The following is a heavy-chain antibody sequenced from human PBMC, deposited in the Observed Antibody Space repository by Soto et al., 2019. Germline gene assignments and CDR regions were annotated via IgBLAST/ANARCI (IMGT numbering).Heavy chain of an antibody. CDR3: AKDQAVVVAAANWFDP. CDR1: GFTFSSYA. V-gene: IGHV3-23*01. Sequence: PGGSLRLSCEASGFTFSSYALSWVRQAPGKGLEWVSTISGGGDRTYYAESVKGRFTVSRDNFKNMMYLQINSLRAEDTAVYYCAKDQAVVVAAANWFDPWGQGTQVTVSS. J-gene: IGHJ5*02. D-gene: IGHD2-15*01. CDR2: ISGGGDRT.